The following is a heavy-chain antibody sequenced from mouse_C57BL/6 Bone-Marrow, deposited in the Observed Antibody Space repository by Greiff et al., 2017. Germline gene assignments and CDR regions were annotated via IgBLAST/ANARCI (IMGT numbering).Heavy chain of an antibody. CDR3: ARVRLLLGGYYFDY. CDR1: GFTFSDYY. Sequence: DVKLVESEGGLVQPGSSMKLSCTASGFTFSDYYMAWVRQVPEKGLEWVANINYDGSSTYYLDSLKSRFIISRDNAKNILYLQMSSLKSEDTATYYCARVRLLLGGYYFDYWGQGTTLTVSS. J-gene: IGHJ2*01. V-gene: IGHV5-16*01. D-gene: IGHD3-3*01. CDR2: INYDGSST.